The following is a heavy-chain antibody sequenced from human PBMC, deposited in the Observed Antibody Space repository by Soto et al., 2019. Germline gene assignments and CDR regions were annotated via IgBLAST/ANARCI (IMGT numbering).Heavy chain of an antibody. Sequence: ASVKVSCKASGFTFTSSAVQWVRQARGQRLEWIGWIVVGSGNTNYAQKFQERVTITRDMSTSTAYMELSSLRSEDMAVYYCAADFDGSGTSFDYWGQGTLVTVSS. J-gene: IGHJ4*02. CDR1: GFTFTSSA. V-gene: IGHV1-58*01. D-gene: IGHD3-10*01. CDR3: AADFDGSGTSFDY. CDR2: IVVGSGNT.